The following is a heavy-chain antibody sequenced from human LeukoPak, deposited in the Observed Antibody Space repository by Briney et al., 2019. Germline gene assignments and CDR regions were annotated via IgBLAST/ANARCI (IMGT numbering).Heavy chain of an antibody. CDR1: GYDFATYW. CDR3: ARRGGSALYGVFDY. D-gene: IGHD6-19*01. V-gene: IGHV5-51*01. Sequence: GESLEISCKGSGYDFATYWIGWVRQMPGKGLECMAIIYPGDSDIRYSPSFQGQVTVSADKSISTAYLQWSSLKASDTAMYYCARRGGSALYGVFDYWGQGNLVIVSS. CDR2: IYPGDSDI. J-gene: IGHJ4*02.